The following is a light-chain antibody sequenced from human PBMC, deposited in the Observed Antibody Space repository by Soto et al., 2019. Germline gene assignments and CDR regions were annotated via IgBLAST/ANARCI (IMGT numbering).Light chain of an antibody. V-gene: IGLV1-40*01. CDR1: RSNIGAGYD. Sequence: QSALTQPPSVSGAPGQRVTIPCTGSRSNIGAGYDVHWYQQLPGTAPKVVVYGNNNRPSGVPDRFSASKSGSSASLAITGLQAEDKADYYCHSYDNALSGSEVFGGGTKLTVL. CDR2: GNN. CDR3: HSYDNALSGSEV. J-gene: IGLJ3*02.